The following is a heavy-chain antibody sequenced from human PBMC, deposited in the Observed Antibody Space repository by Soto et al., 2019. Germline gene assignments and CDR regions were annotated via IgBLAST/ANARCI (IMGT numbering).Heavy chain of an antibody. CDR2: ISYSGST. CDR1: GGSMSSYY. J-gene: IGHJ4*02. CDR3: ASADPDESVAY. D-gene: IGHD2-15*01. V-gene: IGHV4-59*01. Sequence: SETLSLTCTVSGGSMSSYYWTWLRQSPGRGLEWIGYISYSGSTYYNPSLKSRVTISADTSKNQFSLRMNSMIAADTAVYYCASADPDESVAYWGQGTLVTVSS.